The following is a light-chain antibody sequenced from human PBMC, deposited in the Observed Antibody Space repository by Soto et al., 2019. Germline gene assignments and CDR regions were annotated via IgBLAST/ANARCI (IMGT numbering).Light chain of an antibody. CDR3: QQSYSTLYT. Sequence: DVQMTQSPSSLSASVGDRVTITCRASQSISSYLNWYQQKPGKAPKLLIYAASSLQSGVPSRFSGSGSGTDFTLTISILQPEDFATYYCQQSYSTLYTFGQGTKQEIK. V-gene: IGKV1-39*01. J-gene: IGKJ2*01. CDR2: AAS. CDR1: QSISSY.